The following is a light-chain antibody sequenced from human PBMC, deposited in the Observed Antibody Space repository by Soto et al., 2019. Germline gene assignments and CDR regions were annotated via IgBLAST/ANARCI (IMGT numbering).Light chain of an antibody. CDR2: GAS. Sequence: EIVMTQSPATLSVSPGERATLSCRSSQSVSSNLAWYQQKPGQAPRLLIYGASTRATGIPARFSGSGSGTEFPLTIISLQSEDFAVYYCQQYNNWPPITCGQGTRLEIK. CDR1: QSVSSN. CDR3: QQYNNWPPIT. V-gene: IGKV3-15*01. J-gene: IGKJ5*01.